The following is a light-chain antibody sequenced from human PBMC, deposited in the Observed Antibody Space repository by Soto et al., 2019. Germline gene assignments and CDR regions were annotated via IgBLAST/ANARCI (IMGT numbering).Light chain of an antibody. CDR1: QSVSSTY. CDR2: GAS. J-gene: IGKJ1*01. Sequence: EIVLTQSPGTLSLSPGERATLSCRASQSVSSTYLACSQHKRGQAPRLRIYGASSNASGIPDRFSGSGSGTDFTLTIIRLEPEDLAVYYCKQYGSSPRSFGKGTKVEVK. V-gene: IGKV3-20*01. CDR3: KQYGSSPRS.